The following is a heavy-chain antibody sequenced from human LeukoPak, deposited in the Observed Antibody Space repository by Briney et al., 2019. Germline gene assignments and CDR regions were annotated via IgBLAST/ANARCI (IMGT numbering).Heavy chain of an antibody. J-gene: IGHJ4*02. Sequence: PGGSLRLSCAASGFTFSSYGMHWVRQAPAKGLEWVAVIWYDGSNKYYADSVKGRFTISRDNSKNTLYLQMDSLRTEDTAVYYCAKERAATTTFDYWGQGTLITVSS. V-gene: IGHV3-33*06. CDR2: IWYDGSNK. CDR3: AKERAATTTFDY. CDR1: GFTFSSYG. D-gene: IGHD6-25*01.